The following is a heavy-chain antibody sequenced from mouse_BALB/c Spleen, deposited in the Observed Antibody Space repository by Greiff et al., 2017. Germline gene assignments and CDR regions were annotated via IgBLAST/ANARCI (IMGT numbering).Heavy chain of an antibody. CDR1: GYTFTSYW. CDR3: AKTGPSPIYYGRYYAMDY. CDR2: INPSTGYT. V-gene: IGHV1-7*01. Sequence: VQVVESGAELAKPGASVKMSCKASGYTFTSYWMYWVKQRPGQGLEWIGYINPSTGYTEYNQKFKDKATLTADKSSSTAYMQLSSLTSEDSAVYYCAKTGPSPIYYGRYYAMDYWGQGTSVTVSS. J-gene: IGHJ4*01. D-gene: IGHD2-1*01.